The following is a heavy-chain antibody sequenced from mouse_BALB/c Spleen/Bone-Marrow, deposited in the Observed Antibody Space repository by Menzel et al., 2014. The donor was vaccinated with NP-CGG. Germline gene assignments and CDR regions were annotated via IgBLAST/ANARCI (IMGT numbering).Heavy chain of an antibody. V-gene: IGHV10-1*02. J-gene: IGHJ3*01. CDR3: VRRDSSGYWFAY. CDR2: IRSKSNNYAT. CDR1: GFTFNTYA. D-gene: IGHD3-2*01. Sequence: EVMLVESGGGLVQPKGSLKLSCAASGFTFNTYAMNWVRPAPGKGLEWVARIRSKSNNYATYYADSVKDRFTISRDDSQSMLYLQMNNLKTEDTAMYYCVRRDSSGYWFAYWGQGTLVTVSA.